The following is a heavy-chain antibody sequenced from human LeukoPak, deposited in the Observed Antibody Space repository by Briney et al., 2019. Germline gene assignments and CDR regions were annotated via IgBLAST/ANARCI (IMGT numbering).Heavy chain of an antibody. CDR1: GFTYSHYG. CDR2: IWSDGTEQ. CDR3: AKDAERGFDYSNSLQY. J-gene: IGHJ4*02. D-gene: IGHD4-11*01. Sequence: PGGSLRLSCAASGFTYSHYGMHWVRQAPGKGLEWVAVIWSDGTEQYYADAVKGRFTISRDNSRNTLYLQMNSLRAEDTAVYYCAKDAERGFDYSNSLQYWGQGTLVTVSS. V-gene: IGHV3-33*06.